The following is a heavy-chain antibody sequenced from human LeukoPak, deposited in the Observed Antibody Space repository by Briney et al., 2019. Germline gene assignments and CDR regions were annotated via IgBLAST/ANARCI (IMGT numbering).Heavy chain of an antibody. V-gene: IGHV1-18*01. CDR2: ISAYNGNT. Sequence: ASVKVSCKASGYTFTSYGISWVRQAPGQGLEWMGWISAYNGNTNYAQKLQGRVTMTRDTSTRTVYMELRSLRSEDTAIYYCARDDGWSGYPPDSLDYWGQGTLVTVSS. CDR1: GYTFTSYG. CDR3: ARDDGWSGYPPDSLDY. J-gene: IGHJ4*02. D-gene: IGHD3-3*01.